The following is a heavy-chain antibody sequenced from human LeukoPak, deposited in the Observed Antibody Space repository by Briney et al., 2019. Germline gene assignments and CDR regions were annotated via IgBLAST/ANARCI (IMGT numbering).Heavy chain of an antibody. V-gene: IGHV3-23*01. CDR3: AKGGQDFDFWRFDY. D-gene: IGHD3-3*01. CDR1: GFSFSVYA. Sequence: GGSLRLSCAASGFSFSVYAMSWVRQAPGKGLEWVSSISGNGGRTYYTYSVKGRCTISRENFKITVYLEMNNLGAEDTALSYCAKGGQDFDFWRFDYWGQGNLVIVSS. J-gene: IGHJ4*02. CDR2: ISGNGGRT.